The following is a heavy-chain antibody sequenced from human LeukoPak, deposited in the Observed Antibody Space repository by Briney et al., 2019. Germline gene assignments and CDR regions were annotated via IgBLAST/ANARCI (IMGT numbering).Heavy chain of an antibody. V-gene: IGHV4-34*01. Sequence: PSETLPLTCAVYGGSFSDYYWSWIRQPPGKGLEWIGEINHSGSTNYNPSLKSRVTISVDTSKNQFSLKLSSVTAADTAVYYCAICDSSGYYLEWGQGTLVTVSS. CDR2: INHSGST. D-gene: IGHD3-22*01. CDR3: AICDSSGYYLE. CDR1: GGSFSDYY. J-gene: IGHJ4*02.